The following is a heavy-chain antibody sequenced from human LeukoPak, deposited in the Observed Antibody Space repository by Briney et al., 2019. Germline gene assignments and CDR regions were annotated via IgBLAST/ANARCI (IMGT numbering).Heavy chain of an antibody. J-gene: IGHJ4*02. D-gene: IGHD1-26*01. CDR1: GASMSTSSHY. CDR3: AGRVGATIWTGTEF. Sequence: SETLSLTCNVSGASMSTSSHYWGWIRQPPGKGLEWIGSTHYGGNTYYNPSLNSRVTISVDTSKKQFSLKLTSVTAADTAVYYCAGRVGATIWTGTEFWGQGTLVTVSS. V-gene: IGHV4-39*01. CDR2: THYGGNT.